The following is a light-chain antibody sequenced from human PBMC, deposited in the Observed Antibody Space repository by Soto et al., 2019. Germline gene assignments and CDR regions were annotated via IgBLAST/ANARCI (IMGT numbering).Light chain of an antibody. J-gene: IGKJ1*01. CDR3: QQYGSSTWT. V-gene: IGKV3-20*01. CDR2: GAS. CDR1: QSVSNNY. Sequence: EIVLTQSPGTLSLSPAERATLXFRASQSVSNNYLAWYQQKPGQAPRLLIYGASSRATGIPDRFSGSGSGTDFTLTISRLEPEDFAVYYCQQYGSSTWTFGQGTKVDIK.